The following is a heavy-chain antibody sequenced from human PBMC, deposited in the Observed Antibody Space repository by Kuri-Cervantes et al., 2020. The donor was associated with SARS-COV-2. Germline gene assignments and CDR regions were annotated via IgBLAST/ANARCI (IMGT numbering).Heavy chain of an antibody. CDR3: ARDRINDFDI. CDR1: GFTFSSYN. V-gene: IGHV3-21*01. Sequence: GESLKISCAASGFTFSSYNMNWVRQAPGKGLEWVSSISSSRNYIYYAASVRGRFTISRDNAKNSLYLQMNSLRAEDTAVYYCARDRINDFDIWGQGTMVTVSS. J-gene: IGHJ3*02. CDR2: ISSSRNYI. D-gene: IGHD2-15*01.